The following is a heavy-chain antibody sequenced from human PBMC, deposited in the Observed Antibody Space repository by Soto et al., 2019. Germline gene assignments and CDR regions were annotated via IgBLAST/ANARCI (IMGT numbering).Heavy chain of an antibody. CDR2: LSYDGSNK. CDR1: GFTFSSYG. Sequence: QVQLVESGGGVVQPGRSLRLSCAASGFTFSSYGMHWVRQAPGKGLEWVAVLSYDGSNKYYADSVQGRFTISRDNSKNTLYLQMNSLRAEDRAVYYCAKDLTATIDYWGQGTLVTVSS. CDR3: AKDLTATIDY. D-gene: IGHD5-12*01. J-gene: IGHJ4*02. V-gene: IGHV3-30*18.